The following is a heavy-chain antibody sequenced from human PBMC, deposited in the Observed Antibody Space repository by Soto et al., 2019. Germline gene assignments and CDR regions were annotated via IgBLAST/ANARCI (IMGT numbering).Heavy chain of an antibody. V-gene: IGHV3-15*07. CDR3: TTHTYYDILTGYSAYYYGMDV. D-gene: IGHD3-9*01. CDR2: IKSKTDGGTT. J-gene: IGHJ6*02. CDR1: GFTFSNAW. Sequence: EAQLVESEGGLVKPGGSLRLSCAASGFTFSNAWMNWVRQAPGKGLEWVGRIKSKTDGGTTDYAAPVKGRFTISRDDSKNTLYLQMNSLKTEDTAVYYCTTHTYYDILTGYSAYYYGMDVWGQGTTVTVSS.